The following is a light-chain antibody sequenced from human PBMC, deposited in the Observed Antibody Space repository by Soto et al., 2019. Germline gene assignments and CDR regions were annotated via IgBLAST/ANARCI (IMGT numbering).Light chain of an antibody. CDR1: QSVSSN. CDR2: GAS. Sequence: EIVMTQSPATLSVSPGERATLSCRASQSVSSNLAWYQQKPGQAPRLLIYGASTRATGIPARFSGSGSGTEFTLTISSLHSEDFAVYYCQQYNNWPPWTFGQGTKVESK. J-gene: IGKJ1*01. V-gene: IGKV3-15*01. CDR3: QQYNNWPPWT.